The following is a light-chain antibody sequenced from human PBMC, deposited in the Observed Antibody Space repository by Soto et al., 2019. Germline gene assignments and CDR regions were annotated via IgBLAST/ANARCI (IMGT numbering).Light chain of an antibody. V-gene: IGKV1-33*01. J-gene: IGKJ1*01. CDR3: QRYGNLPWT. CDR2: DAS. Sequence: DIQMTQSPSSLSASVGDRVTITCQASQAISNFLNWYQQKPGKAPKLLIYDASNLETGVPSRFSGSGSGTDVTFTISSLQPEDIATYYCQRYGNLPWTVGQGTKVEIK. CDR1: QAISNF.